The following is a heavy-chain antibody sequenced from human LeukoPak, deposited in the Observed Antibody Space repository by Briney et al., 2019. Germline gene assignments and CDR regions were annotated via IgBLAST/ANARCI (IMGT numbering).Heavy chain of an antibody. J-gene: IGHJ6*02. Sequence: SETLSLTCTVSGGSISSYYWSWIRQPPGKGLEWIGCIYYSGSTNYNPSLKSRVTISVDTSKNQFSLKLSSVTAADTAVYYCARHDAGAGYDYYGMDVWGLGTTVTVSS. CDR2: IYYSGST. D-gene: IGHD1-1*01. CDR3: ARHDAGAGYDYYGMDV. CDR1: GGSISSYY. V-gene: IGHV4-59*01.